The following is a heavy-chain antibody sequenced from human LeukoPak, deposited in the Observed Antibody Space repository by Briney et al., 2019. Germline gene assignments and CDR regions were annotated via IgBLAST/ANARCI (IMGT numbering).Heavy chain of an antibody. CDR2: IYYSGST. V-gene: IGHV4-59*12. J-gene: IGHJ4*02. CDR3: ARAGKLVLRYFYWLFDY. CDR1: GGSISSYY. D-gene: IGHD3-9*01. Sequence: KPSETLSLTCTVSGGSISSYYWSWIRQPPGKGLEWIGYIYYSGSTNYNPSLKSRVTISVDTSKNQYSLKLSSVTAADTAVYYCARAGKLVLRYFYWLFDYWGQGTLVTVSS.